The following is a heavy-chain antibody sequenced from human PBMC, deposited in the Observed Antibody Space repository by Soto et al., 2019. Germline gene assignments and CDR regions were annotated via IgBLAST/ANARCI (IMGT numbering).Heavy chain of an antibody. CDR2: IYTSGST. CDR1: GGSISSYY. CDR3: ARDTGYSDAFDI. J-gene: IGHJ3*02. Sequence: PSEAVSLTCTGSGGSISSYYWSWIRQPAGKGLEWIGRIYTSGSTNYNPSLKSRVTMSVDTSKNQFSLKLSSVTAADTAVYYCARDTGYSDAFDIWGQGTMVTVSS. D-gene: IGHD3-22*01. V-gene: IGHV4-4*07.